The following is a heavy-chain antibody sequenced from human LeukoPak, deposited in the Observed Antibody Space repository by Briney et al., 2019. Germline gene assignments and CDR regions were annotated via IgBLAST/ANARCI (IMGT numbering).Heavy chain of an antibody. CDR1: GGSISSYY. CDR3: ARAWTYCTNGVCALDY. V-gene: IGHV4-4*07. Sequence: SETLSLTCTVSGGSISSYYWSWIRQPAGKGLEWIGRIYSSGSTNHNPSLKSRVTMSVDTSKNQFSLKLNSVTAADTAVYYCARAWTYCTNGVCALDYWGQGTLVTVSS. CDR2: IYSSGST. J-gene: IGHJ4*02. D-gene: IGHD2-8*01.